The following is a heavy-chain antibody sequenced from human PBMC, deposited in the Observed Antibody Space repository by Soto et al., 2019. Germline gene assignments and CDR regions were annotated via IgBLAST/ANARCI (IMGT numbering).Heavy chain of an antibody. J-gene: IGHJ4*02. CDR2: IKEDGRET. V-gene: IGHV3-7*03. D-gene: IGHD2-8*01. CDR3: VCTKGY. Sequence: EVLVVESGGGLVQPGGSLRLSCAVSGFTFSGGYWMKWVRQAPGKGLEWVATIKEDGRETYYVDSVKGRFTISRDSAKNSLYLQMNILRVEDTAVYYCVCTKGYWGQGTLVTVSS. CDR1: GFTFSGGYW.